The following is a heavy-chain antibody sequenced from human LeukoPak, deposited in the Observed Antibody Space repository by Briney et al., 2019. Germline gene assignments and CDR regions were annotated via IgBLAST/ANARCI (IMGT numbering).Heavy chain of an antibody. J-gene: IGHJ6*02. CDR1: GGSISSGGYY. Sequence: SQTLSLTCTVSGGSISSGGYYWSWIRQHPGKGLEWIGYIYYSGSTYYNPSLKSRVTISVDTSKNQFSLKLSSVTAADTAVYYCARQGIAAAGYYYYYYGMDVWGQGTTVTVSS. CDR2: IYYSGST. V-gene: IGHV4-31*03. D-gene: IGHD6-13*01. CDR3: ARQGIAAAGYYYYYYGMDV.